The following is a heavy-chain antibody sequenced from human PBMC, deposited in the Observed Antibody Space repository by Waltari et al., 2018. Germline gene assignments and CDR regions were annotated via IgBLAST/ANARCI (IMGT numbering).Heavy chain of an antibody. Sequence: QVQLVESGGGVVQPGRSLRLSCAASGFTFSSYAMHWVRQAPGKGLEWVAVISYDGSNKYYADSVKGRFTISRDKSKNTLYLQMNSLRAEDTAVYYCARGAVADLDYFDYWGQGTLVTVSS. CDR1: GFTFSSYA. CDR2: ISYDGSNK. J-gene: IGHJ4*02. D-gene: IGHD6-19*01. V-gene: IGHV3-30-3*01. CDR3: ARGAVADLDYFDY.